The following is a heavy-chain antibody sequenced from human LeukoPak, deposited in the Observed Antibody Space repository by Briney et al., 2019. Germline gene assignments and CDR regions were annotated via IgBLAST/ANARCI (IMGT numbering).Heavy chain of an antibody. D-gene: IGHD3-10*01. CDR3: AKRGPGSPESGKYYFDY. V-gene: IGHV3-23*01. CDR1: GFTFSSYG. CDR2: ISGSGGST. Sequence: GGSLRLSCAASGFTFSSYGMSWVRQAPGKGLEWVSAISGSGGSTYYADSVKGRFTISRDNSKNTLSLQMNSLRAEDTAVYYCAKRGPGSPESGKYYFDYWGQGTLVTVSS. J-gene: IGHJ4*02.